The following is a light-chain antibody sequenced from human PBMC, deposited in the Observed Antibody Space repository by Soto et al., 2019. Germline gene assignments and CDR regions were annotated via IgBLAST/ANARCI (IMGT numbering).Light chain of an antibody. CDR3: QQYNNWPLYT. J-gene: IGKJ2*01. Sequence: EIVMTQSPGTLSVSPGERATLSCRASQGVGSNLAWYQQRPGQAPRLLIYAASTRTTDIPARFTGRGSGTEFTLTISSLQSEDFAIYFYQQYNNWPLYTFGQGTKVEI. V-gene: IGKV3-15*01. CDR2: AAS. CDR1: QGVGSN.